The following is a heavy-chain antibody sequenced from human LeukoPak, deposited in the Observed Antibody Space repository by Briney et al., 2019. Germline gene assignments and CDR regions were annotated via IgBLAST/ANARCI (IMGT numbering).Heavy chain of an antibody. CDR2: MNPNSGNT. V-gene: IGHV1-8*01. Sequence: ASVTVSCKASGYTFTSYDINWVRQATGQGLEWMGWMNPNSGNTGYAQKFQGRVTMTRSASINTAYMELSSLTSDDTAVYYCARSSVGARRRIDYWGQGTLVTVSS. CDR1: GYTFTSYD. J-gene: IGHJ4*02. D-gene: IGHD1-26*01. CDR3: ARSSVGARRRIDY.